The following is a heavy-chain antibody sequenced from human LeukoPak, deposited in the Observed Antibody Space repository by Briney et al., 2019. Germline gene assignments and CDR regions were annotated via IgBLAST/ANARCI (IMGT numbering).Heavy chain of an antibody. V-gene: IGHV3-23*01. Sequence: GGSLRLSCAASGFTFSSYAMSWVRQAPGKGLEWVSAISGSGGSTYYADSVKGRFTISRDNSKNTLYLQMNSLRAEDTAVYYCAKDGSRITIFGVVILRWFDHWGQGTLVTVSS. CDR1: GFTFSSYA. D-gene: IGHD3-3*01. CDR3: AKDGSRITIFGVVILRWFDH. CDR2: ISGSGGST. J-gene: IGHJ5*02.